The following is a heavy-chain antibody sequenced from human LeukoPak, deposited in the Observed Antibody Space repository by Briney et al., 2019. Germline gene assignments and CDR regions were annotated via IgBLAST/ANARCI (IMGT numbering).Heavy chain of an antibody. J-gene: IGHJ4*02. CDR3: ARGLTHYGDYDAY. CDR1: GFTVSNNY. D-gene: IGHD4-17*01. Sequence: GGSLRLSCAASGFTVSNNYMSWVRQAPGKGLEWVSVIYSGGSTYYADSVKGRFTISRDNSKNTLYLQMNSLRAEDTAVYYCARGLTHYGDYDAYWGQGTLVTVSS. CDR2: IYSGGST. V-gene: IGHV3-53*01.